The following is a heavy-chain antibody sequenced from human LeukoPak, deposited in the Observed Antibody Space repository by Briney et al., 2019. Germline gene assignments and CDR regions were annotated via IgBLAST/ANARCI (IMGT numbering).Heavy chain of an antibody. D-gene: IGHD6-19*01. CDR3: ARELTGIAVAGTLDY. V-gene: IGHV4-39*07. CDR2: IYYSGST. J-gene: IGHJ4*02. Sequence: SETLSLTCIVSGGSISSSDYYWAWIRQPPGKGLEWIGSIYYSGSTYYNSALKSRVTISVDTSKNQFSLKLSSVTAADTAVYYCARELTGIAVAGTLDYWGQGTLVTVSS. CDR1: GGSISSSDYY.